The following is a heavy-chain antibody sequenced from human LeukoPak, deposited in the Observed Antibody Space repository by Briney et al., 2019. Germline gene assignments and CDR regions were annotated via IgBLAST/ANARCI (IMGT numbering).Heavy chain of an antibody. Sequence: SETLSLTCTVSGGSISSYYWSWIRQPAGKGLEWIGRSYTSGSTNYNPSLKSRVTRSVDTSKNQFSLKPSSVTAADTAVYYCARDDGSGSYYFDYWGQGTLVTVSS. D-gene: IGHD3-10*01. CDR2: SYTSGST. CDR3: ARDDGSGSYYFDY. J-gene: IGHJ4*02. V-gene: IGHV4-4*07. CDR1: GGSISSYY.